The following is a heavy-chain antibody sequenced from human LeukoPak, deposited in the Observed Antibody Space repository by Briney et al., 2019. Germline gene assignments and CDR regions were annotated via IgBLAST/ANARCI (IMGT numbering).Heavy chain of an antibody. CDR3: ANDHEALLWFGELLRGHWFDP. Sequence: GGSLRLSCAASGFTFSSYAMSWVRQAPGKGLEWVSAISGSGGSTYYADSVKGRFTISRDNSKNTLYLQMNSLRAEDTAVYYCANDHEALLWFGELLRGHWFDPWGQGTLVTVSS. CDR1: GFTFSSYA. J-gene: IGHJ5*02. V-gene: IGHV3-23*01. D-gene: IGHD3-10*01. CDR2: ISGSGGST.